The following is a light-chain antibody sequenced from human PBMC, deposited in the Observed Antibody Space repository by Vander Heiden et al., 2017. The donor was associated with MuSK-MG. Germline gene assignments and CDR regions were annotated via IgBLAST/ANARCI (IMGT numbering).Light chain of an antibody. CDR2: AAS. V-gene: IGKV1-39*01. CDR3: QQRDNALWT. CDR1: QSISTY. J-gene: IGKJ1*01. Sequence: DIAMTQSPSSLSAAVGDTVTITCRAGQSISTYLSWYQQKPGKAPRLLIYAASTLQSGVPSRFSGSGYGTDFTLTISRLQPEDFGTYYCQQRDNALWTFGRGTKVEI.